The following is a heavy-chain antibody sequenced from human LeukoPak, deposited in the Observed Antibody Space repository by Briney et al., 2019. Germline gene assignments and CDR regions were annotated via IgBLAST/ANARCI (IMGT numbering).Heavy chain of an antibody. J-gene: IGHJ4*02. Sequence: GGSLRLSCAASGFTFSSYGMHWVRQAPGKELEWVAVIWYDGSNKYYADSVKGRFTISRDNSKNTLYLQMNSLRAEDTAVYYCARDRGRWLTYYFDYWGQGTLVTVSS. CDR3: ARDRGRWLTYYFDY. V-gene: IGHV3-33*01. CDR1: GFTFSSYG. CDR2: IWYDGSNK. D-gene: IGHD5-24*01.